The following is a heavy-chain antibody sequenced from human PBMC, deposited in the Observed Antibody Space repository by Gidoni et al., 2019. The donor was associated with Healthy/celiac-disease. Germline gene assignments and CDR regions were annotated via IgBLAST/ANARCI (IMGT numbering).Heavy chain of an antibody. CDR1: GFPFSSPS. Sequence: EVQLVESGGGLVQPGGSLRPSCAASGFPFSSPSMNWFRQAPGKGLEWVSYISSSSSTIYYADSVKGRFTISRDNAKNSLYLQMNSLRAEDTAVYYCARVFNYGSGSYYSSGDYYYGMDVWGQGTTVTVSS. CDR3: ARVFNYGSGSYYSSGDYYYGMDV. D-gene: IGHD3-10*01. V-gene: IGHV3-48*04. CDR2: ISSSSSTI. J-gene: IGHJ6*02.